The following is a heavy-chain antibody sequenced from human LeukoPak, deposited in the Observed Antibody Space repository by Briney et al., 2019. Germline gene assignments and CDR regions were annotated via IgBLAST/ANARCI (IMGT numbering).Heavy chain of an antibody. J-gene: IGHJ4*02. CDR1: GFTFSSYA. V-gene: IGHV3-30-3*01. CDR2: ISYDGSNK. CDR3: AKDWENWKSSWVFDY. Sequence: GRSLRLSCAASGFTFSSYAMHWVRQAPGKGLEWVAVISYDGSNKYYADSVKGRFTISRDNSKNTLYLQMNSLRAEDTAVYYCAKDWENWKSSWVFDYWGQGTLVTVSS. D-gene: IGHD1-1*01.